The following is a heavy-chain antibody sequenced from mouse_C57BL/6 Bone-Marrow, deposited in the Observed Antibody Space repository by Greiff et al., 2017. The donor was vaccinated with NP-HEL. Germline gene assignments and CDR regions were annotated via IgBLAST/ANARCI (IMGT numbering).Heavy chain of an antibody. Sequence: VQLQQSGAELARPGASVKLSCKASGYTFTSSGLSWVQQRPGQGLAWIGEIYPRSGNTYYNEKFKGKATLTADKSSSTAYMELRSLTSEDSAVYFCAGTDFDYWGQGTTLTVSS. CDR3: AGTDFDY. CDR1: GYTFTSSG. V-gene: IGHV1-81*01. J-gene: IGHJ2*01. CDR2: IYPRSGNT. D-gene: IGHD3-3*01.